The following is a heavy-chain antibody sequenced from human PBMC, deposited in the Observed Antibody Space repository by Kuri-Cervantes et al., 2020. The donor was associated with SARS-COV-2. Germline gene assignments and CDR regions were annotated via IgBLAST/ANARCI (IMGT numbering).Heavy chain of an antibody. Sequence: GSLRLSCTVSGGSISSYYWSWIRQPAGKGLEWIGRIYTSGSTNYNPSLKSRVTMSVDTSKNQFSLKLSSVTAADTAVYYCARGELGAYYYYMDVWGKGTTVTVSS. D-gene: IGHD3-16*01. CDR3: ARGELGAYYYYMDV. V-gene: IGHV4-4*07. CDR2: IYTSGST. J-gene: IGHJ6*03. CDR1: GGSISSYY.